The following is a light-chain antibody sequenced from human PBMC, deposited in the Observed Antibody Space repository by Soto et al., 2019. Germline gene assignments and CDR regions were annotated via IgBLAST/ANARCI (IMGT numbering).Light chain of an antibody. CDR2: DNN. CDR1: SSNIGNNY. J-gene: IGLJ1*01. Sequence: QSVLTQPPSVSAAPGQKVTISCSGSSSNIGNNYVSWYQQLPGTAPKLLIYDNNKRPSGIPDRFSGFKSGTSATLGITGPQTGDEADYYCGTWDSSLSAYVFGTGTKVTVL. V-gene: IGLV1-51*01. CDR3: GTWDSSLSAYV.